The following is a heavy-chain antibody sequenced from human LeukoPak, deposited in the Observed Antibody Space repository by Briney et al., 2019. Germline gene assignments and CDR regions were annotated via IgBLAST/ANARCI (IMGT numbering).Heavy chain of an antibody. V-gene: IGHV3-33*01. Sequence: GGSLRLSCAASGFTFSNYGMHWVRQAPGKGLEWLAVVWYDDAVKNYADSVKGRFTISRDNSKNTLFLQMNSLRAEDTAVYYCAREGDAFDIWGQGTMVTVSS. CDR1: GFTFSNYG. J-gene: IGHJ3*02. CDR3: AREGDAFDI. CDR2: VWYDDAVK.